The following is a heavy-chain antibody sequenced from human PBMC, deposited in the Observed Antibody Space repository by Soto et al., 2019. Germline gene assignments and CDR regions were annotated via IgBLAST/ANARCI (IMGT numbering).Heavy chain of an antibody. J-gene: IGHJ3*02. CDR2: IYPGDSDT. CDR1: GYSFTSYW. V-gene: IGHV5-51*01. Sequence: PGESLKISCKGSGYSFTSYWIGWVRQMPGKGLEWTGIIYPGDSDTRYSPSFQGQVTISADKSISTAYLQWSSLKASDTAMYYCARPYDSSGYSLAFDICGQGTMVTVSS. CDR3: ARPYDSSGYSLAFDI. D-gene: IGHD3-22*01.